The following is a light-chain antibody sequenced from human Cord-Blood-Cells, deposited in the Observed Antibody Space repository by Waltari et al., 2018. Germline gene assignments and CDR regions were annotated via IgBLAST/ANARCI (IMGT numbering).Light chain of an antibody. CDR1: RSKPGSHT. CDR3: AAWDDSLNGWV. Sequence: QTVLTQPPSASGTPGPRVTISCSGSRSKPGSHTLTWYQQPPGTAPKLLIYSNNQRPSGVPDRVSGSKSGTSASLAISGLQSEDEADYYCAAWDDSLNGWVFGGGTKLTVL. CDR2: SNN. J-gene: IGLJ3*02. V-gene: IGLV1-44*01.